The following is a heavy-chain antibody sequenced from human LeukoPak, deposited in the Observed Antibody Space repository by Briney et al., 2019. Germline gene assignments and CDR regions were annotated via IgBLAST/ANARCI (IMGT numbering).Heavy chain of an antibody. Sequence: GGSLRLSCAASGFTFSSYAMSWVRQAPGKGLEWVSAISGSGGSTYYADSLRGRFTISRDNSKSTLYLQMNGLRAEDTAIFYCAKSLFTSATGTGRAFHIWGQGTRVTVSS. J-gene: IGHJ3*02. V-gene: IGHV3-23*01. CDR2: ISGSGGST. D-gene: IGHD1-1*01. CDR1: GFTFSSYA. CDR3: AKSLFTSATGTGRAFHI.